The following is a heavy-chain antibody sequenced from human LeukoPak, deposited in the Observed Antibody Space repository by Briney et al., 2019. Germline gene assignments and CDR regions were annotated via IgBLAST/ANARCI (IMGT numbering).Heavy chain of an antibody. Sequence: PSETLSLTCTVSGGSISSYYWSWIRQPAGKGLEWIGRIYTSGSTNYNPSLKSRVTISVDTSKNQFSLKLSSVTAADTAVYYCARTYYDFWSGHRYYFDYWGQGTLVTVSS. CDR2: IYTSGST. CDR1: GGSISSYY. V-gene: IGHV4-4*07. CDR3: ARTYYDFWSGHRYYFDY. D-gene: IGHD3-3*01. J-gene: IGHJ4*02.